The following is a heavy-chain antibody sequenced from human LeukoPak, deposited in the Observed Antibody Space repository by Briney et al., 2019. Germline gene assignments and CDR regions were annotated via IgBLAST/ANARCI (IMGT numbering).Heavy chain of an antibody. CDR2: IYYSGST. J-gene: IGHJ4*02. D-gene: IGHD4-17*01. CDR1: GGSITIYY. V-gene: IGHV4-59*01. CDR3: ARDNYGDSFDY. Sequence: PSETLSLTCTVSGGSITIYYWSWIRQPPGKGLEWIGYIYYSGSTNYNPSLKSRVTISVDTSNTQFSLKLSPVTAADTAVYYCARDNYGDSFDYWGQGPLVTVSS.